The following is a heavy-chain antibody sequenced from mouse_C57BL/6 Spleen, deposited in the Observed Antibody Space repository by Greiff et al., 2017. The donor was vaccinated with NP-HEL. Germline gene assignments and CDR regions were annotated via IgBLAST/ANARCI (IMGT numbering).Heavy chain of an antibody. CDR1: GYTFTTYP. J-gene: IGHJ3*01. CDR3: ARVYDYDSPWFAY. CDR2: FHPYNDDT. D-gene: IGHD2-4*01. Sequence: VNLVESGAELVKPGASVKMSCKASGYTFTTYPIEWMKQNHGKSLEWIGNFHPYNDDTKYNEKFKGKATLTVEKSSSTVYLELSRLTSDDSAVYYCARVYDYDSPWFAYWGQGTLVTVSA. V-gene: IGHV1-47*01.